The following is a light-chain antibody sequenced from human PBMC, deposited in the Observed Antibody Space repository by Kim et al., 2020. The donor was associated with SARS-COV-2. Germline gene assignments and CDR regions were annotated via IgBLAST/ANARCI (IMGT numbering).Light chain of an antibody. CDR1: ESFDISK. Sequence: PWETATFSCRAMESFDISKLAWNQQKPGQAPRLLIFGASSRATGIPDRFSGSGSGTDFTLTISRLEPEDFAVYYCQQFGGSPPITFGQGTRLEIK. CDR3: QQFGGSPPIT. V-gene: IGKV3-20*01. J-gene: IGKJ5*01. CDR2: GAS.